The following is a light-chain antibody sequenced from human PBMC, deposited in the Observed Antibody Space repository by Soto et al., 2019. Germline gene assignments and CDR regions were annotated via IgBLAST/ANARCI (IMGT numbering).Light chain of an antibody. Sequence: EIAMTQSPATXSVSPGEXATLSCRASQSISTELAWYQQIPGQPPRLLIYSASTRATGVPARFTGSGSGSEFTLTISGLQSEDFAIYYCQQGHNWPLTFGQGTRLEI. CDR1: QSISTE. CDR2: SAS. CDR3: QQGHNWPLT. J-gene: IGKJ2*01. V-gene: IGKV3-15*01.